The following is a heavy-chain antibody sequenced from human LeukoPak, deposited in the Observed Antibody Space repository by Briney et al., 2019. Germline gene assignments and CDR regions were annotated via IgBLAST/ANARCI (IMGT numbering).Heavy chain of an antibody. CDR1: GYTFTSYG. Sequence: ASVEVSCKASGYTFTSYGISWVRQAPGQGLEWMGWISAYNGNTNYAQKLQGRVTMTTDTSTSTAYMELRSLRSDDTAVYYCAREAPIAVAGTYYYYYYMDVWGKGTTVTVSS. CDR3: AREAPIAVAGTYYYYYYMDV. V-gene: IGHV1-18*01. J-gene: IGHJ6*03. D-gene: IGHD6-19*01. CDR2: ISAYNGNT.